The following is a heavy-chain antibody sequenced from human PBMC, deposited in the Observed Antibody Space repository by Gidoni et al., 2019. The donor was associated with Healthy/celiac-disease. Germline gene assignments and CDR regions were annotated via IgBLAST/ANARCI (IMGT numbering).Heavy chain of an antibody. J-gene: IGHJ4*02. CDR2: SYTSGST. CDR3: AREAGSSGAAWS. Sequence: QVQLQASGPGLVKPSATLSLTCTVSGGSISSYYWSWIRKPAGKGLEWIGRSYTSGSTNYNPSLKSRVTMSVDTSKNQFSLKLSSVTAADTAVYYCAREAGSSGAAWSWGQGTLVTVSS. CDR1: GGSISSYY. V-gene: IGHV4-4*07. D-gene: IGHD6-19*01.